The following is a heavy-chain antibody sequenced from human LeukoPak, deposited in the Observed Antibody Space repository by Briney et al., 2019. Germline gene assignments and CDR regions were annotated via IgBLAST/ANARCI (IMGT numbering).Heavy chain of an antibody. CDR2: LRSKAYGGTT. Sequence: GGSLRLSCTASGFTLWDFVMSWARDPPGKGREGGGFLRSKAYGGTTEYAASVKGRFTISRDDSKSIAYLQMNSLKTEDTAVYYCTRDLVGYYYDSSGYLGGAFDIWGQGTMVTVSS. CDR1: GFTLWDFV. D-gene: IGHD3-22*01. V-gene: IGHV3-49*04. J-gene: IGHJ3*02. CDR3: TRDLVGYYYDSSGYLGGAFDI.